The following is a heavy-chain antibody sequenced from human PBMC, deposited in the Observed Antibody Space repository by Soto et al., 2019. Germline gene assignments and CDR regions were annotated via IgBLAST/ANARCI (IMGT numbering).Heavy chain of an antibody. V-gene: IGHV3-33*01. D-gene: IGHD6-19*01. CDR2: IWYDGSNT. CDR3: AIAMAGQWHPFDY. CDR1: GVFFRDFG. Sequence: TGGSLRLSCVASGVFFRDFGMHWVRQAPGKGLEWVSVIWYDGSNTYQGESVKGRFTMSRDISKNTLYLQMDSLRPEDTAVYYCAIAMAGQWHPFDYWGHGTLVTVSS. J-gene: IGHJ4*01.